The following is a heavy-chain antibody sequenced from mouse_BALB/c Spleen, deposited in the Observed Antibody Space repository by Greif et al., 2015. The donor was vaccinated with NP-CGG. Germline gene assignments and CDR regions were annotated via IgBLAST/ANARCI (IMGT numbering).Heavy chain of an antibody. D-gene: IGHD2-3*01. J-gene: IGHJ2*01. CDR2: IDPSDSET. CDR3: ARRGDGSYFDY. Sequence: QVQLQQSGAELVKPGAPVKLSCKASGYTFTSYWMNWVKQGPGRGLEWIGRIDPSDSETHYNQKFKDKATLTVDKSSSTAYIQLSSLTSEDSAVYYCARRGDGSYFDYWGQGTTLTVSS. V-gene: IGHV1-69*02. CDR1: GYTFTSYW.